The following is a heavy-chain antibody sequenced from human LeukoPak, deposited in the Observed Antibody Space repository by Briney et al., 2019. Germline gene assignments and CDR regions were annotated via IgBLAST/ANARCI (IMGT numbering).Heavy chain of an antibody. CDR2: FYNSGRS. CDR3: TRGAGWLIDY. CDR1: DDSISDYY. Sequence: SETLSLTCTVSDDSISDYYRGWIRQPPGKGLEWIGYFYNSGRSTYNPSLKSRITISADTSKNHFSLKLNSVTTADTAVYYCTRGAGWLIDYWGQGTLVTVSS. J-gene: IGHJ4*02. D-gene: IGHD3-16*01. V-gene: IGHV4-59*01.